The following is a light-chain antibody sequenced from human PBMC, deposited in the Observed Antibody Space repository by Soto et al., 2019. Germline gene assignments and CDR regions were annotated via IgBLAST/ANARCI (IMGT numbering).Light chain of an antibody. Sequence: EIVLTQSPATLSLSPGERATLSCRASQSVSCSYLAWYQQKPGQAPRLLISGASSRATGIPDRFSGSGSGTDFTLTISRLEPEDFAVYYCQQYGSSPLTFGQGTKVDIK. CDR3: QQYGSSPLT. V-gene: IGKV3-20*01. CDR2: GAS. J-gene: IGKJ1*01. CDR1: QSVSCSY.